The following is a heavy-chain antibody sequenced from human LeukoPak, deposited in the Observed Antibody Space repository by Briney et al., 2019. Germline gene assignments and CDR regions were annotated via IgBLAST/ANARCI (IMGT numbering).Heavy chain of an antibody. Sequence: AGSLRLSCAASGFTFSSFWMNWVRKAPGKGLEWVANIKEDGSEKYYVDSVKGRFTISRDNAKNSLYLQMSSLRAEDTAVYYCARPTYYYGSGIYYLVDYWGQGTLVTVSS. CDR1: GFTFSSFW. V-gene: IGHV3-7*04. CDR3: ARPTYYYGSGIYYLVDY. J-gene: IGHJ4*02. D-gene: IGHD3-10*01. CDR2: IKEDGSEK.